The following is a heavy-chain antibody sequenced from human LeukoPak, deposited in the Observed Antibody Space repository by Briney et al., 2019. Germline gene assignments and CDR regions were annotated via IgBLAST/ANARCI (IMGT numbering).Heavy chain of an antibody. V-gene: IGHV3-74*01. D-gene: IGHD1-26*01. CDR3: VRELRGVGGTEFDS. J-gene: IGHJ5*01. CDR1: GFTFSSYW. CDR2: INSDGSNT. Sequence: GGSLRLSCAASGFTFSSYWMHWVRQVPGKGLGGVSRINSDGSNTNYADSVKGRFTISRNNAKNTLYLQMNSLRAEDTAVYYCVRELRGVGGTEFDSWGQGTLATVSS.